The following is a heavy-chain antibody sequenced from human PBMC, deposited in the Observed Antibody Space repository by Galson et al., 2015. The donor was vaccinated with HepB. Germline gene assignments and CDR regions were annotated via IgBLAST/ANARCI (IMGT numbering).Heavy chain of an antibody. CDR2: ISSSSSYT. J-gene: IGHJ3*02. D-gene: IGHD2-21*02. Sequence: SLRLPCAASGFTFSDYYMSWIRQAPGKGLEWVSYISSSSSYTNYADSVKGRFTISRDNAKNSLYLQMNSLRAEDTAVYYCARVNCGGDECDAFDIWGQGTMVTVSS. CDR3: ARVNCGGDECDAFDI. V-gene: IGHV3-11*06. CDR1: GFTFSDYY.